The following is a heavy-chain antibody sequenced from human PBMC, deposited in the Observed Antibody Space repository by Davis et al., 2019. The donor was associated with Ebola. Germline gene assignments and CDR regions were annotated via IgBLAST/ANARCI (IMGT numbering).Heavy chain of an antibody. J-gene: IGHJ5*02. CDR3: ARDGPTCSGGSCYLPSSWSDP. Sequence: ASVKVSCKASGYTFKNYAISWVRQAPGQGLQWMGWISSYSGDTNYAQKLQGRVTMTTDTSTSTAYMELRSLTSDDTAVYYCARDGPTCSGGSCYLPSSWSDPWGQGTLVTVSS. V-gene: IGHV1-18*01. CDR2: ISSYSGDT. D-gene: IGHD2-15*01. CDR1: GYTFKNYA.